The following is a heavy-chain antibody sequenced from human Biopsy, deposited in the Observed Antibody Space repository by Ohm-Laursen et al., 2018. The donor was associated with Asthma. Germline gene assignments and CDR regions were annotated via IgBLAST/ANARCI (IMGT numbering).Heavy chain of an antibody. V-gene: IGHV3-53*01. Sequence: SLRLSCTASGFTVSTNGMSWVRQPPGKGLERVSVIYSGGGTYYADSVQGRVTISRDNSKNTLSLQMSSLRAEDTAVYYCARAYGGSFFSGSFDIWGQGTMVTGSS. J-gene: IGHJ3*02. CDR2: IYSGGGT. CDR3: ARAYGGSFFSGSFDI. D-gene: IGHD4-23*01. CDR1: GFTVSTNG.